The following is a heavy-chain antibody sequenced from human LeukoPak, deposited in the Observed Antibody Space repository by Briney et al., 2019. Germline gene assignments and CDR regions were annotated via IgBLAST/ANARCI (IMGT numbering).Heavy chain of an antibody. CDR3: ARDQGYGMDV. CDR1: GGSISSYY. V-gene: IGHV4-59*01. CDR2: IYYSGST. Sequence: SETLSLTCTVSGGSISSYYWSWIRQPPGKGLEWIGYIYYSGSTNYNPSLKSRVTISVDTSKNQFSLNLSSVTAADTAVYYCARDQGYGMDVWGQGTTVTVSS. J-gene: IGHJ6*02.